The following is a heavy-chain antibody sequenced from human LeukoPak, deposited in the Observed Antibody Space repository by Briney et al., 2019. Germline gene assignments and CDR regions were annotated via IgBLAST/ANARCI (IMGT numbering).Heavy chain of an antibody. V-gene: IGHV3-23*01. CDR1: GFTISNYA. CDR2: IAGGSGTT. D-gene: IGHD4-17*01. J-gene: IGHJ4*02. CDR3: AKDKVTVTTGYFDY. Sequence: PGGSLGLSCAPSGFTISNYAMSWVRQAPGKGLEWVSAIAGGSGTTYYTDSVKGRFTISRDISKNTLYLQMNSLRAEDTAVYFCAKDKVTVTTGYFDYWGQGILVTVSS.